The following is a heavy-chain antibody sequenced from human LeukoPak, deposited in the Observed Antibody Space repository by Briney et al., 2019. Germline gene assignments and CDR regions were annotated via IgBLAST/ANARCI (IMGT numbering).Heavy chain of an antibody. CDR1: GFTFSSYG. V-gene: IGHV3-23*01. CDR2: ITGSGGTT. Sequence: PGGSLRLSCAASGFTFSSYGMSWVRQAPGKGLEWVSSITGSGGTTYYADSMKGRFTIARDNSKNTLSLQMNSLRVEDTAVYYCAKRLSASDWFEVDYWGQGTLVTVSS. CDR3: AKRLSASDWFEVDY. J-gene: IGHJ4*02. D-gene: IGHD3-9*01.